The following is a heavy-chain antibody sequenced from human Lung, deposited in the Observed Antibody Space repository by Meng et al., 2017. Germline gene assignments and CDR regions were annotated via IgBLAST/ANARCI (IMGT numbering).Heavy chain of an antibody. CDR2: INPKSGDT. V-gene: IGHV1-2*06. Sequence: EELLQSGAEVKKAGALVKVSGKPSGYKFPDYYIHWVRRAPGQGLEWRGRINPKSGDTHYAQKFQARVTMTGDTSISTAYMELSGLRSDDTAMYYCARDEDISAAGKLFGDYWGQGTLVTVSS. J-gene: IGHJ4*02. D-gene: IGHD6-25*01. CDR3: ARDEDISAAGKLFGDY. CDR1: GYKFPDYY.